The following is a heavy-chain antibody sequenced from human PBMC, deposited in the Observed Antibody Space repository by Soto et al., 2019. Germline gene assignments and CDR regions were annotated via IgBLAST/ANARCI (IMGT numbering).Heavy chain of an antibody. V-gene: IGHV1-69*13. CDR1: GGTFSSYA. D-gene: IGHD6-6*01. Sequence: SVKVSCKASGGTFSSYAISWVRQAPGQGLEWMGGIIPIFGTANYAQKFQGRVTITADESTSTAYMELSSLRSEDTAVYYCASDSLYSSSSNYSCYYYMEVWGKGTTVTVSS. CDR3: ASDSLYSSSSNYSCYYYMEV. J-gene: IGHJ6*03. CDR2: IIPIFGTA.